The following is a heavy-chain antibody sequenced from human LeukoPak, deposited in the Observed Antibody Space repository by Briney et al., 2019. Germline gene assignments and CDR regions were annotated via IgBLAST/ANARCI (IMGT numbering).Heavy chain of an antibody. Sequence: GGSLRLSCAASGFTFSSYAMSWVRQAPGKGLEWVSAISGSGGSTYYADSVKGRFTISRDNSKNTLHLQMNSLRAEDTAVYYCAKCPGNYYGMDVWGQGTTVTVSS. CDR1: GFTFSSYA. CDR3: AKCPGNYYGMDV. J-gene: IGHJ6*02. CDR2: ISGSGGST. V-gene: IGHV3-23*01.